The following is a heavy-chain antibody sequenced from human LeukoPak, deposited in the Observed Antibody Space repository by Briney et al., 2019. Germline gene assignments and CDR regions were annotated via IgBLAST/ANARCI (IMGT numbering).Heavy chain of an antibody. CDR1: GFTFSSYT. V-gene: IGHV3-23*01. CDR3: AKDGGLWVSAHWGDS. Sequence: GGSLRLSCTASGFTFSSYTMTWVRQAPGKGLKWVSTITTGDGNTYYADSVKGRFTVSRDDSKNTLYLQMNSLRAEDTAVFYCAKDGGLWVSAHWGDSWGRGTLVTVSS. D-gene: IGHD7-27*01. J-gene: IGHJ4*02. CDR2: ITTGDGNT.